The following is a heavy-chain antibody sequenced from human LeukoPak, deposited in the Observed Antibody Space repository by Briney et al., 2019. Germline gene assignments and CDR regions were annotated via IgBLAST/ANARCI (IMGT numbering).Heavy chain of an antibody. CDR3: ARSRLPAYYYDSSGYYPIDY. D-gene: IGHD3-22*01. J-gene: IGHJ4*02. CDR2: INPNSGGT. Sequence: GASVKVSCKASGYTFTGYYMHWVRQAPGQGLEWMGWINPNSGGTNYAQKFQGRVTMTRDTSISTAYMELSRLRSDDTAVYYCARSRLPAYYYDSSGYYPIDYWGQGTLVTVSS. V-gene: IGHV1-2*02. CDR1: GYTFTGYY.